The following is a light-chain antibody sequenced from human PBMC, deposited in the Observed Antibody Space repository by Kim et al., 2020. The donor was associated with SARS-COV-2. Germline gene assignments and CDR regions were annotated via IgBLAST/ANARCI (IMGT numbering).Light chain of an antibody. CDR1: SLRNYY. V-gene: IGLV3-19*01. CDR2: GKN. Sequence: SSELTQDSAVSVALGQTVRITCQGDSLRNYYANWYQQKPGQAPVLVIHGKNNRPSGIPDRFSGSYSGNTASLTITGAQAEDEATYYCKSRDSSVNSVVVFGRGTQLTVL. J-gene: IGLJ7*01. CDR3: KSRDSSVNSVVV.